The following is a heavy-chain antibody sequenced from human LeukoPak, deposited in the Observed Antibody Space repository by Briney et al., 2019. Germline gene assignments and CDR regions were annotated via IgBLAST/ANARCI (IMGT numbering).Heavy chain of an antibody. CDR3: ARDSGSYYGLADY. CDR2: INPNSGGT. J-gene: IGHJ4*02. V-gene: IGHV1-2*02. Sequence: AASVKVSCKASGYTFTSYYMHWVRQAPGQGLEWMGWINPNSGGTNYTQKFQGRVTMTRDTSISTAYMELSRLRSDDTAVYYCARDSGSYYGLADYWGQGTLVTVSS. CDR1: GYTFTSYY. D-gene: IGHD1-26*01.